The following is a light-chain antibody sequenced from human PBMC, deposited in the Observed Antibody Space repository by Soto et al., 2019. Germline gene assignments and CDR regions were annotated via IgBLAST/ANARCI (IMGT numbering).Light chain of an antibody. Sequence: DIQMTQSPSTLSGSVGDRVTITCRASQTISSWLAWYQQKPGKAPKLLIYKASTLKSGVPSKFSGSGSGTGFTFTISSQQPEYFSIYLCQHYNSYSEAFGQGTKVELK. CDR3: QHYNSYSEA. V-gene: IGKV1-5*03. J-gene: IGKJ1*01. CDR2: KAS. CDR1: QTISSW.